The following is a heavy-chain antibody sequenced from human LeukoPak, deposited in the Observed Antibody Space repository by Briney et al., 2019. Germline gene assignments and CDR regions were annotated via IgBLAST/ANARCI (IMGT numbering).Heavy chain of an antibody. Sequence: SETLSLTCAVYGGSFSGYYWSWIRQPPGKGLEWIGEINHSGSTNYNPSLKSRVTISVDTSKNQFSLKLSSVTAADTAVYYCARTTPTHGWFDPWGQGTLVTVSS. V-gene: IGHV4-34*01. CDR3: ARTTPTHGWFDP. CDR1: GGSFSGYY. D-gene: IGHD1-14*01. CDR2: INHSGST. J-gene: IGHJ5*02.